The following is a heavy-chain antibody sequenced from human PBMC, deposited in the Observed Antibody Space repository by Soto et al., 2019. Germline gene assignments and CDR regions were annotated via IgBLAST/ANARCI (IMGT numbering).Heavy chain of an antibody. D-gene: IGHD3-3*01. V-gene: IGHV4-59*01. CDR1: GGSISSYY. J-gene: IGHJ4*02. CDR3: AREDDFWSGYNV. Sequence: PSETLSLTCTVSGGSISSYYWSWIRQPPGKGLEWIGYIYYSGSTNYNPSLKSRVTISVDTSKNQSSLKLSSVTAADTAVYYCAREDDFWSGYNVWGQGTLVTVSS. CDR2: IYYSGST.